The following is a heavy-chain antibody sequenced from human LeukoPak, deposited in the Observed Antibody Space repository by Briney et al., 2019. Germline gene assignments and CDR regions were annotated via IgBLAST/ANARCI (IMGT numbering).Heavy chain of an antibody. CDR3: ARDHLKAGSDY. CDR1: GYTFTGYY. J-gene: IGHJ4*02. Sequence: ASVKVSCTASGYTFTGYYMHWARQAPGQGLEWMGWIKPNSGGTNYAQKLQGRVTMTRDTSISTAYMELSRLRSDDTAVYYCARDHLKAGSDYWGQRTLVTVSS. D-gene: IGHD6-25*01. V-gene: IGHV1-2*02. CDR2: IKPNSGGT.